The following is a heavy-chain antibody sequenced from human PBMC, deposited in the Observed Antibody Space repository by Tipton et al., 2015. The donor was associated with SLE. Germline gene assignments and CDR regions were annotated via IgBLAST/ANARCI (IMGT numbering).Heavy chain of an antibody. CDR3: ARAEIESLEAVADHCDY. CDR1: GYTFTSYG. CDR2: ISAYNGNT. D-gene: IGHD6-19*01. Sequence: QSGAEVKKPGASVKVSCKASGYTFTSYGISWVRQAPGQGLEWMGWISAYNGNTNYAQKLQGRVTMTTDTSTSTAYMELRSLRSDDAAVYYCARAEIESLEAVADHCDYWGQGTLVTVSS. V-gene: IGHV1-18*01. J-gene: IGHJ4*02.